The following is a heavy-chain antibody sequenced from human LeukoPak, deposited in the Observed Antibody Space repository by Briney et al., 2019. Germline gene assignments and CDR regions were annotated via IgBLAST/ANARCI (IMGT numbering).Heavy chain of an antibody. CDR2: MTGGGTTI. Sequence: GGSLRLSCAASGFTFSDYYMSWIRQTPGKGLEWLSYMTGGGTTIYHADSVKGRFTISRDNAKNALYLQMNSLRAEDTAVYYCAREWRTDSVHYYYYYGLDVWGQGTTVTVSS. J-gene: IGHJ6*02. V-gene: IGHV3-11*01. CDR1: GFTFSDYY. CDR3: AREWRTDSVHYYYYYGLDV. D-gene: IGHD3-3*01.